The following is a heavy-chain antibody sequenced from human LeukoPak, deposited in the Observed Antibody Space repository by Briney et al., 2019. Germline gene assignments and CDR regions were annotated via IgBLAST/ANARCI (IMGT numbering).Heavy chain of an antibody. D-gene: IGHD3-22*01. J-gene: IGHJ4*02. Sequence: GGTLRLSCVVSGFTFSSYGMSWVRQAPGKGLEWVSVISGSGGSTYYANSVKGRFTISRDNSKNTLYLQMNSLRAEDTAVYYCAKDRIFHYFTRYYYDSSGYFDYWGQGTLVTVSS. CDR3: AKDRIFHYFTRYYYDSSGYFDY. CDR1: GFTFSSYG. V-gene: IGHV3-23*01. CDR2: ISGSGGST.